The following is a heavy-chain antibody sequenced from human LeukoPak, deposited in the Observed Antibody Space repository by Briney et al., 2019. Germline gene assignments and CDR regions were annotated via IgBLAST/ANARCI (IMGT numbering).Heavy chain of an antibody. V-gene: IGHV4-59*01. CDR3: ARGQYSGWYSDGLYNWFDP. Sequence: PSETLSLTCTVSGGSISSYYWNWIRQPPGKGLEWIGYIYYSGSTYSGSTNYNPSLKSRVTISVDTSKNQFSLNLSSVTAADTAVYYCARGQYSGWYSDGLYNWFDPWGQGTLVTVSS. J-gene: IGHJ5*02. CDR2: IYYSGSTYSGST. CDR1: GGSISSYY. D-gene: IGHD6-19*01.